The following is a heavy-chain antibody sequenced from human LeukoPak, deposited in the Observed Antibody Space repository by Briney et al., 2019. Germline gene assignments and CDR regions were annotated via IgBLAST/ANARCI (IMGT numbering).Heavy chain of an antibody. Sequence: ASVKVSCEASGYTFTSYAMHWVRQAPGQRLEWMGWINAGNGNTKYSQKFQGRVTVTRDTSASTAYMELSSLRSEDTAVYYCARASISPWGPKFFDYWGQGTLVTVSS. CDR1: GYTFTSYA. D-gene: IGHD6-6*01. CDR2: INAGNGNT. CDR3: ARASISPWGPKFFDY. V-gene: IGHV1-3*01. J-gene: IGHJ4*02.